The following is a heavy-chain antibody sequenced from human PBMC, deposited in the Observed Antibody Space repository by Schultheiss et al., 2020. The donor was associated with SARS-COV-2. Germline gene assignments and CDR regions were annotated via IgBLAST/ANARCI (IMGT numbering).Heavy chain of an antibody. CDR2: IYYTGST. V-gene: IGHV4-59*12. D-gene: IGHD6-6*01. Sequence: SQTLSLTCTVSGGSISSYYWSWIRQPPGKGLEWIGYIYYTGSTNYNPSLKSRVTISVDTSKNQFSLKLSSVTAADTAVYYCARGEYSSSFDYWGQGTLVTVSS. CDR3: ARGEYSSSFDY. J-gene: IGHJ4*02. CDR1: GGSISSYY.